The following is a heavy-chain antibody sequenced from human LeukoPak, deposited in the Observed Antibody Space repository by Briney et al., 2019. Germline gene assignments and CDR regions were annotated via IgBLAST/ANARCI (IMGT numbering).Heavy chain of an antibody. CDR1: GYTFTSYG. J-gene: IGHJ2*01. Sequence: ASVKVSCKASGYTFTSYGISWVRQAPGQGLEWMGWISAYNGNTNYAQKLQGRVTMTTDTSTSTAYMELRSLRSDDTAVYYCARGDPPYCSGGSCPYWYFDLWGRGTLVTVSS. V-gene: IGHV1-18*01. CDR3: ARGDPPYCSGGSCPYWYFDL. CDR2: ISAYNGNT. D-gene: IGHD2-15*01.